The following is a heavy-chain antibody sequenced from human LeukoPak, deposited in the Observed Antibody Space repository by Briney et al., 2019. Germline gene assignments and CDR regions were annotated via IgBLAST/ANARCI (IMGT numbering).Heavy chain of an antibody. V-gene: IGHV3-23*01. J-gene: IGHJ4*02. Sequence: GGSLRLSCAASEFTFSSFDMTWARQAPGKGLEWVSGIRSNGASTDYADSVRGRFTISRDNSKNILYLQMNSLRTEDTAVYYCASTFGYCRTTRCRLDSWGQGTLVTVSS. CDR1: EFTFSSFD. CDR3: ASTFGYCRTTRCRLDS. CDR2: IRSNGAST. D-gene: IGHD2-15*01.